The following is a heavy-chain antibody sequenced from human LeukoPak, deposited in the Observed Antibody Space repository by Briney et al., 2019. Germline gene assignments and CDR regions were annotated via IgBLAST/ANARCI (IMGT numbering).Heavy chain of an antibody. V-gene: IGHV3-43D*03. CDR1: GFTFDDYA. CDR3: AKSSNGESLFEY. D-gene: IGHD3-10*01. Sequence: GGSLRLSCAASGFTFDDYAMHWVRHVPGKGLEWVSLISWDGGITSYVESVKGRFTISRDNNKQSLYLQMNSLRAEDTALYYCAKSSNGESLFEYWGQGTLVTVSS. J-gene: IGHJ4*02. CDR2: ISWDGGIT.